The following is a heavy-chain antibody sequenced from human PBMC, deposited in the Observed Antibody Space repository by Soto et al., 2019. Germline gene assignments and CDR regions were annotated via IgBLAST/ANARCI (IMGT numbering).Heavy chain of an antibody. J-gene: IGHJ5*02. Sequence: HGESLKISCKGSGYSFTSYWISWVRQMPGKGLEWMGRIDPSDSYTNYSPSFQGHVTISADKSISTAYLQWSSLKASDTAMYYCASAIGGSSSWYFWFDPWGQGTLVTVSS. V-gene: IGHV5-10-1*01. D-gene: IGHD6-13*01. CDR2: IDPSDSYT. CDR3: ASAIGGSSSWYFWFDP. CDR1: GYSFTSYW.